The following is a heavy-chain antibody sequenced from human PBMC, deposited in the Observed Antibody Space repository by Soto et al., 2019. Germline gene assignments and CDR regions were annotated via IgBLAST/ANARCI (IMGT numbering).Heavy chain of an antibody. CDR2: IIPALVMI. V-gene: IGHV1-69*01. CDR1: GDNFTNLA. Sequence: QVQLVQSGAEVAKPGSSVKVSCKASGDNFTNLALSWVRQAPGQGLVWMGGIIPALVMIKYAEKFQGRVTITADESTSTAYMQLSSLTSEDTAVYYCARDHFSGVTWAHFCAHWGQGTLVTVSS. D-gene: IGHD3-10*01. J-gene: IGHJ4*02. CDR3: ARDHFSGVTWAHFCAH.